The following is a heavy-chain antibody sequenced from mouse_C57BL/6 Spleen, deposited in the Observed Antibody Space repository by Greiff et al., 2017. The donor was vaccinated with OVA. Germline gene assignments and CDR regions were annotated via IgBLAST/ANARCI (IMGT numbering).Heavy chain of an antibody. D-gene: IGHD1-1*01. CDR1: GFTFSSYT. Sequence: EVKVVESGGGLVKPGGSLKLSCAASGFTFSSYTMSWVRQTPEKRLEWVATISGGGGNTYYPDSVKGRFTISRDNAKNTLYLQMSSLRSEDTALYYCASLYGSSYAYWGQGTTLTVSS. J-gene: IGHJ2*01. CDR2: ISGGGGNT. CDR3: ASLYGSSYAY. V-gene: IGHV5-9*01.